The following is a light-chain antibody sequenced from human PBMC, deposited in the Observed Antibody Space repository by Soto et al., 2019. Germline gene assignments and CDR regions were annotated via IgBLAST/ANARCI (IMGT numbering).Light chain of an antibody. CDR2: GNN. CDR3: QSYDTSRSGYV. J-gene: IGLJ1*01. Sequence: QSVLTQPPSVSGAPGQRVTISCTGSSSNIGARNVVHWYQQLPGTAPRLLIYGNNNRPSGVPDRFSGSTSGTSASLAITGLQAEDEADYYCQSYDTSRSGYVFGNGTKV. CDR1: SSNIGARNV. V-gene: IGLV1-40*01.